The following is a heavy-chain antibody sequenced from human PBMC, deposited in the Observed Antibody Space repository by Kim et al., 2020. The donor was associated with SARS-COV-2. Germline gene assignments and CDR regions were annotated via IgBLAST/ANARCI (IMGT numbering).Heavy chain of an antibody. J-gene: IGHJ4*02. CDR2: ISSSGSNI. Sequence: GRSLRFSCAASGFMLSSYSLNWVRQAPGKGLEWISYISSSGSNIYYADSLKGRFTLSRDNAKNTLYLQMNSLRDEDAAVYYCARDLKGYYSADYWGQGTLVTVSS. V-gene: IGHV3-48*02. CDR3: ARDLKGYYSADY. D-gene: IGHD3-22*01. CDR1: GFMLSSYS.